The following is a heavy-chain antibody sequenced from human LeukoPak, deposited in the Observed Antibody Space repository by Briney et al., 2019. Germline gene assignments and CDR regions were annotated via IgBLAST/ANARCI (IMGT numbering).Heavy chain of an antibody. Sequence: SQTLSLTCTVSGGSISSGDYYWSWIRQPPGKGLEWIGYIYSSGSTYYNPSLKSRVTISVDTSKNQFSLKLSSVTAADTAVYYCAKALGGIFGVVFVLWGQGTLVTVSS. D-gene: IGHD3-3*01. V-gene: IGHV4-30-4*08. J-gene: IGHJ4*02. CDR3: AKALGGIFGVVFVL. CDR2: IYSSGST. CDR1: GGSISSGDYY.